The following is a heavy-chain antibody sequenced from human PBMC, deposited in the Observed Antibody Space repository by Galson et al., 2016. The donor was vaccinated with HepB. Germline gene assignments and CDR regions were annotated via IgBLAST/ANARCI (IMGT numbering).Heavy chain of an antibody. CDR3: VRVAATEARGWFDP. CDR1: GFGFSDNA. D-gene: IGHD6-25*01. J-gene: IGHJ5*02. CDR2: ISGSGANA. Sequence: SLRLSCAASGFGFSDNAMTWVRQAPGKAPEWVSSISGSGANAYYADSVKGRFGISRVNSNRTVFLQMNSLRDEDTAVYYCVRVAATEARGWFDPWGQGTLVIVSS. V-gene: IGHV3-23*01.